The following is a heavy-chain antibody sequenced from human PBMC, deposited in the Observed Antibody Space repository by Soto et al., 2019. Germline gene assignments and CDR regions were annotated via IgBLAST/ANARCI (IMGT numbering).Heavy chain of an antibody. CDR1: GGSFSGYY. CDR3: ARGRMRQLVRGGYNWFDP. D-gene: IGHD6-13*01. V-gene: IGHV4-34*01. CDR2: INHSGST. Sequence: QVQLQQWGAGLLKPSETLSLTCAVYGGSFSGYYWSWIRQPPGKGLEWIGEINHSGSTNYNPSLKSRVTISVDTSKNQFSLKLSSVTAADTAVYYCARGRMRQLVRGGYNWFDPWGQGTLVTVSS. J-gene: IGHJ5*02.